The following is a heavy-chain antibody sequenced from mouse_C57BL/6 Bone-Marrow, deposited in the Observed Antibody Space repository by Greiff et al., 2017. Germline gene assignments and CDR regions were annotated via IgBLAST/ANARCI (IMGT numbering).Heavy chain of an antibody. J-gene: IGHJ2*01. V-gene: IGHV1-50*01. CDR3: ARSGVDY. CDR2: IDPSDSYT. CDR1: GYTFTSYW. D-gene: IGHD3-1*01. Sequence: HVQLQQPGAELVKPGASVKLSCKASGYTFTSYWMQWVKQRPGQGLEWIGEIDPSDSYTNYNQKFKGKATLTVDTSSSTAYMQLSSLTSEDSAVYYCARSGVDYWGQGTTLTVSS.